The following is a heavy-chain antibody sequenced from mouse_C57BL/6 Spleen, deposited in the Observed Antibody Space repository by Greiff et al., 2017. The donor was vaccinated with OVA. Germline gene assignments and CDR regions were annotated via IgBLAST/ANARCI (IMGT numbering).Heavy chain of an antibody. CDR2: IDPSDSYT. CDR1: GYTFTSYW. J-gene: IGHJ4*01. Sequence: QVQLQQPGAELVRPGTSVKLSCKASGYTFTSYWMHWVKPRPGQGLEWIGVIDPSDSYTNYNQKFKGKATLTVDTSSSTAYMQLSSLTSEDSAVDYCARARALYGSREAMDYWGQGTSVTVSS. V-gene: IGHV1-59*01. D-gene: IGHD1-1*01. CDR3: ARARALYGSREAMDY.